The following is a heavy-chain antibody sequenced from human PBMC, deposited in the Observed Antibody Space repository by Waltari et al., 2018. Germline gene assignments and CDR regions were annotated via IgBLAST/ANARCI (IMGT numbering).Heavy chain of an antibody. CDR3: ARDFGVQTLGTYYYYYGMDV. J-gene: IGHJ6*02. Sequence: QVQLQESGPGLVKPSETLSLTCTVSGGSISSYYWSWIRQPAGKGLEWIGRIYTSGSPHSNPSLKSRVTMSVDTSKNQFSLKLSSVTAADTAVYYCARDFGVQTLGTYYYYYGMDVWGQGTTVTVSS. V-gene: IGHV4-4*07. D-gene: IGHD3-3*01. CDR1: GGSISSYY. CDR2: IYTSGSP.